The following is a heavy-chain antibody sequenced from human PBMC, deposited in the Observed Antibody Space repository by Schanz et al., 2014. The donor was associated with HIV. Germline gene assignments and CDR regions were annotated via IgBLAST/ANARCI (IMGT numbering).Heavy chain of an antibody. J-gene: IGHJ3*01. CDR2: IQSSGTT. CDR1: GFALSGVW. D-gene: IGHD1-1*01. CDR3: VSEGYTYGLHCLRV. Sequence: DEHLAESGGGLVEPGGSLTLSCAASGFALSGVWMTWVRRAPGKGLEWVGRIQSSGTTDLASPVKGRFTISRDAAENTLSLPMNVLKAEVACVYLCVSEGYTYGLHCLRVWGQGTTVSVS. V-gene: IGHV3-15*01.